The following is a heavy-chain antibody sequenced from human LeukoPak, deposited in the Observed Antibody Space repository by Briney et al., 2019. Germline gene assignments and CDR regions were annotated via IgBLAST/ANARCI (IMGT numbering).Heavy chain of an antibody. CDR3: ARVHPVAGFWDDAFDI. J-gene: IGHJ3*02. Sequence: AASVKVSCKASGYTFTSYYMHWVRQAPGQGLEWMGIINPSGGSTSYAQKFQGRVTMTRDTSTSTVYMELSSLRSEDTAVYYCARVHPVAGFWDDAFDIWGQGTMVTVSS. V-gene: IGHV1-46*01. CDR2: INPSGGST. CDR1: GYTFTSYY. D-gene: IGHD6-19*01.